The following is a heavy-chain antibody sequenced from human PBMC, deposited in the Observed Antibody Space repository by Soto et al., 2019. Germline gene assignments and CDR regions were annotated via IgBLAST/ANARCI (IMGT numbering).Heavy chain of an antibody. V-gene: IGHV3-30*18. CDR2: ISYDGNEK. Sequence: QVQLVESGGGVVQPGRSLRLSCAASGFTFSTYGMHWVRQAPGKGLEWVAVISYDGNEKHYGDSVEGRFTISRDNSKDTLSLQMNSLRAEDTAVYYCAKGGALRGWAYGDYWGQGTLVTVSS. CDR3: AKGGALRGWAYGDY. D-gene: IGHD6-19*01. J-gene: IGHJ4*02. CDR1: GFTFSTYG.